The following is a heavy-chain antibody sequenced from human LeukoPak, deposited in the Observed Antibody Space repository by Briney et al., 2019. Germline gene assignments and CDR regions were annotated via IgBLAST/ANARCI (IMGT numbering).Heavy chain of an antibody. V-gene: IGHV1-18*01. CDR1: SDEFNTYG. Sequence: ASVKVSCKASSDEFNTYGISWVRQAPGQGLEWMGWISVLNGNTKYTQKLQGRLTMTTDTSTTTAYMELMGLRSDDTAVYYCATSGNGNWFDPWGQGTLVTVSS. J-gene: IGHJ5*02. CDR2: ISVLNGNT. D-gene: IGHD4-23*01. CDR3: ATSGNGNWFDP.